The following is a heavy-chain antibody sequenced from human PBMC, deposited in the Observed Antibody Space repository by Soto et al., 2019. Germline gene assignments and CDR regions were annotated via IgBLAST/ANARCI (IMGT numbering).Heavy chain of an antibody. D-gene: IGHD1-26*01. Sequence: SETLSLTCAVSGGSISSGGYSWSWIRQPPGKGLEWIGYIYHSGSTYYNPSLKSRVTISVDTSKNQFSLKLSSVTAADTAVYYCARHTTLYSHFDYWGQGTLVTVSS. CDR3: ARHTTLYSHFDY. CDR2: IYHSGST. J-gene: IGHJ4*02. CDR1: GGSISSGGYS. V-gene: IGHV4-30-2*01.